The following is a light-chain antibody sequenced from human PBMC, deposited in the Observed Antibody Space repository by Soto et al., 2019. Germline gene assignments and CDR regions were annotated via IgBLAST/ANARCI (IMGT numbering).Light chain of an antibody. V-gene: IGLV1-51*01. CDR1: SSNIGNNY. CDR2: DNN. CDR3: GTWDSSLSAYV. Sequence: QSVLTQPPSVSAAPGQKVTTSCSGSSSNIGNNYVSWYQQLPGTAPKLLIYDNNKRPSGIPDRFSGSKSGTSATLGITGLQTGDEADYYCGTWDSSLSAYVFGTVTKVT. J-gene: IGLJ1*01.